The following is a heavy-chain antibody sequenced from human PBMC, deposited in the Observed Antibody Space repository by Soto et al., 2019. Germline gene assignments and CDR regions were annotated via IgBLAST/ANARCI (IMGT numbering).Heavy chain of an antibody. CDR3: AKRTRGYSSSPFDY. D-gene: IGHD6-13*01. Sequence: EVQLLESGGGLVQPGGSLRLSCVASGFSFGGYAMIWVRQAPGKGLEWVTGVSGSGATSYYADSVRGRFTSSRDNSKNTLYLQMNSLGPDDTAVYYCAKRTRGYSSSPFDYWGQGTLVTVSS. CDR2: VSGSGATS. J-gene: IGHJ4*02. V-gene: IGHV3-23*01. CDR1: GFSFGGYA.